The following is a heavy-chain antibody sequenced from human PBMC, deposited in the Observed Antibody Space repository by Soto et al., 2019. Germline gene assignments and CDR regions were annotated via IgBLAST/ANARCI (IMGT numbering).Heavy chain of an antibody. CDR3: AKVGGYYCSGGSCYRYDAFDI. CDR2: MNPKSGNT. D-gene: IGHD2-15*01. CDR1: GYTFTNYD. Sequence: ASVKVSCKASGYTFTNYDINWVRQATGQGLEWMGWMNPKSGNTGYAQKFQGRVTITADKSTSTAYMELSSLRSEDTAVYYCAKVGGYYCSGGSCYRYDAFDIWGQGTMDTVSS. J-gene: IGHJ3*02. V-gene: IGHV1-8*03.